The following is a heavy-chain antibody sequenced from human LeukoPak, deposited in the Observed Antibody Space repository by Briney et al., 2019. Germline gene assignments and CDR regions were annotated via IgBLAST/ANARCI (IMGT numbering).Heavy chain of an antibody. CDR2: IKQDGSEK. CDR3: ARASGIQLWLLEYYYYMDV. V-gene: IGHV3-7*01. CDR1: GFTFSSYW. Sequence: PGGSLRLSCAASGFTFSSYWMSWVRQAPGKGLEWVANIKQDGSEKYYVDSVKSRFTISRDNAKNSLYLQMNSLRAEDTAVYYCARASGIQLWLLEYYYYMDVWGKGTTVTVSS. D-gene: IGHD5-18*01. J-gene: IGHJ6*03.